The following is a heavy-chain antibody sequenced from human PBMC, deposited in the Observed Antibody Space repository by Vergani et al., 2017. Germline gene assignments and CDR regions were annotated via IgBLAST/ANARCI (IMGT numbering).Heavy chain of an antibody. V-gene: IGHV3-30-3*01. CDR1: GFTFSSYA. CDR3: ARGGGSYVWGSYPLSYGMDV. J-gene: IGHJ6*02. CDR2: ISYDGSNK. Sequence: QVQLVESGGGVVQPGRSLRLSCAASGFTFSSYAMHWVRQAPGKGLEGVAVISYDGSNKYYADSVKGRFTISRDNSKNTLYLQMNSLRAEDTAVYYCARGGGSYVWGSYPLSYGMDVWGQGTTVTVSS. D-gene: IGHD3-16*02.